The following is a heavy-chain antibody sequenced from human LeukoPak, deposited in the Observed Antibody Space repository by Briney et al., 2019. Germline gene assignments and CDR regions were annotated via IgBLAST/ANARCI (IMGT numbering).Heavy chain of an antibody. V-gene: IGHV3-21*01. J-gene: IGHJ4*02. CDR2: ISSSSSYI. Sequence: GGSLRLSCAASGFTFSSYSMNWVRQAPGKGLEWVSSISSSSSYIYYADSVKGRFTISRDNAKNSLYLQMNSLRAEDTAVYYCARPSQLLFDGGYWGQGTLVTVSS. CDR1: GFTFSSYS. D-gene: IGHD2-21*02. CDR3: ARPSQLLFDGGY.